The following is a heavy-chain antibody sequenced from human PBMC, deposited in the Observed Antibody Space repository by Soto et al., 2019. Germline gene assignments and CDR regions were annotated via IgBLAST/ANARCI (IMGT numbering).Heavy chain of an antibody. V-gene: IGHV3-30-3*01. CDR2: ISYDGSNK. J-gene: IGHJ3*02. D-gene: IGHD4-17*01. CDR3: ARPDDYGDSLDAFDI. CDR1: GFTFSSYA. Sequence: GGSLRLSCAASGFTFSSYAMHWVRQAPGKGLEWVAVISYDGSNKYYADSVKGRFTISRDNSKNTLYLQMNSLRAEDTAVYYCARPDDYGDSLDAFDIWGQGTMVTVSS.